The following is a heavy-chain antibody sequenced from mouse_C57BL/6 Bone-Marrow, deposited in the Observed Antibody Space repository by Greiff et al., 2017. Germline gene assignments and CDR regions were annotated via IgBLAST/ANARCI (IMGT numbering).Heavy chain of an antibody. CDR3: TPLYCYGSSYDD. CDR2: IDPANGDT. J-gene: IGHJ2*01. D-gene: IGHD1-1*01. V-gene: IGHV14-4*01. CDR1: GFNIKDDY. Sequence: EVQVVEPGAELVRPGASVKLSCTASGFNIKDDYMHWVKQRPEQGLEWIGWIDPANGDTEYASKFQGKATITADTSSNTAYMQLSSLTSEDTAVYYCTPLYCYGSSYDDWGQGTTLTVSS.